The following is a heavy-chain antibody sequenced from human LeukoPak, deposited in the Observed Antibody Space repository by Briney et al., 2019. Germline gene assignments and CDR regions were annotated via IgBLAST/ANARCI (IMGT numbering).Heavy chain of an antibody. V-gene: IGHV7-4-1*02. J-gene: IGHJ5*02. Sequence: ASVKVSCKASGYTFTSYAMNWVRQAPGQGLEWMGWINTNTGNPTYAQGFTGRFVFSLDNSVSTAYLQISSLKAEDTAVYYCARELGYCSSTSCYSHWFDPWGQGTLVTVSS. CDR3: ARELGYCSSTSCYSHWFDP. CDR1: GYTFTSYA. CDR2: INTNTGNP. D-gene: IGHD2-2*02.